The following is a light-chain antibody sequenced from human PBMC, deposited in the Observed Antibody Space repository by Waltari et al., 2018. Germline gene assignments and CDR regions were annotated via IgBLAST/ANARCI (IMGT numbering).Light chain of an antibody. CDR2: AAS. CDR1: QGISND. J-gene: IGKJ2*02. V-gene: IGKV1-17*03. CDR3: LQHNSYPRT. Sequence: DIQMTQSPSAMSASVGDRVTITCRARQGISNDLAWFQQKPGKFPKRLIYAASSLQSGVPSRFSGSGSGTEFTLTISSLQPEDFATYYCLQHNSYPRTFGQGTKLEIK.